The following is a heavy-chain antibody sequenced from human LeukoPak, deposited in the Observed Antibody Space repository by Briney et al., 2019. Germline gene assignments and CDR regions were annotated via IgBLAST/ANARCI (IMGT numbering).Heavy chain of an antibody. CDR1: GGSISSSAYH. J-gene: IGHJ6*03. V-gene: IGHV4-39*01. CDR3: ARGGGYDFYYYYMDV. D-gene: IGHD5-12*01. CDR2: INYGGNT. Sequence: PSETLSLTCTVSGGSISSSAYHWGWIRQPPGKGLEWIGTINYGGNTYYNLSLKSRVIIFLDTSKNQFSLKLSSVTAADTAVYYCARGGGYDFYYYYMDVWGKGTTVTISS.